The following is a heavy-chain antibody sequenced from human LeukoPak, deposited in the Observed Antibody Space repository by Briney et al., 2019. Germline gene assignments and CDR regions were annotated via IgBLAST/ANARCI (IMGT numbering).Heavy chain of an antibody. CDR3: ITDPAGVTTVTSPNYYFDY. V-gene: IGHV3-15*01. CDR1: GFTFSSYW. D-gene: IGHD4-17*01. CDR2: ISSRARGAAT. Sequence: PGGSLRLSCAASGFTFSSYWMSWVRQAPGKGLEWVARISSRARGAATAYAAPVQGRFIISRDDSESTLFLQMNSLKIEDTAIYYCITDPAGVTTVTSPNYYFDYWGQGTLVTVSS. J-gene: IGHJ4*02.